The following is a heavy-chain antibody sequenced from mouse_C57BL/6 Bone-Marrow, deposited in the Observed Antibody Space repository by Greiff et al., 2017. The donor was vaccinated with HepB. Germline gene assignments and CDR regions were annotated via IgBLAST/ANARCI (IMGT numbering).Heavy chain of an antibody. CDR3: ARHGGDYDSYAMDY. D-gene: IGHD2-4*01. J-gene: IGHJ4*01. Sequence: QVQLQQSGPGLVAPSQSLSITCTVSGFSLTSYGVHWVRQPPGKGLEWLVVIWSDGSTTYNSALKSRLSISKDNSKSQVFLKMNSLQTDDTAMYYCARHGGDYDSYAMDYWGQGTSVTVSS. CDR2: IWSDGST. V-gene: IGHV2-6-1*01. CDR1: GFSLTSYG.